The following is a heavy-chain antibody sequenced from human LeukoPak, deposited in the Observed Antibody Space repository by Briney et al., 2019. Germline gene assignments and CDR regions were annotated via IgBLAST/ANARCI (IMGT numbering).Heavy chain of an antibody. CDR2: IRYDGGNK. J-gene: IGHJ4*02. V-gene: IGHV3-30*02. Sequence: GGSLRLSCAASGFTFSGSGMHWVRQAPGKGLEWVTFIRYDGGNKYYTDSVKGRFTISRDNSKNTLYLQMDSLRAEDTAVYYCARDYDFWSGYYSPTRGYFGYWGQGTLVTVSS. CDR1: GFTFSGSG. CDR3: ARDYDFWSGYYSPTRGYFGY. D-gene: IGHD3-3*01.